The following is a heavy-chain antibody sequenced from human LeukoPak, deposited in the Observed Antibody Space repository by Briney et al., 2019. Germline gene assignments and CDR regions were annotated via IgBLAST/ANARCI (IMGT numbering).Heavy chain of an antibody. CDR2: INAGNGNT. Sequence: ASVKVSCKASGYTFTSYAMHWVRQAPGQRLEWMGWINAGNGNTKYSQKFQGRVTITRDTSASTAYMELSSLRSEDTAVYYCARVGDYVWGSYHSYNWFDPWGQGTLVTVSS. CDR1: GYTFTSYA. CDR3: ARVGDYVWGSYHSYNWFDP. D-gene: IGHD3-16*02. V-gene: IGHV1-3*01. J-gene: IGHJ5*02.